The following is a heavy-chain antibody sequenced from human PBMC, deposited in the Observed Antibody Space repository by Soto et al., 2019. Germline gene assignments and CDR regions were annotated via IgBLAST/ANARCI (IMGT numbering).Heavy chain of an antibody. CDR3: AKGVLGYYYDSSGYYDY. CDR1: GFTFDDYT. CDR2: ISWDGGST. Sequence: GGSLRLSCAASGFTFDDYTMHWVRQAPGKGLEWVSLISWDGGSTYYADSVKGRFTISRDNSKNSLYLQMNSLRTEDTALYYCAKGVLGYYYDSSGYYDYWGQGTLVTVSS. D-gene: IGHD3-22*01. J-gene: IGHJ4*02. V-gene: IGHV3-43*01.